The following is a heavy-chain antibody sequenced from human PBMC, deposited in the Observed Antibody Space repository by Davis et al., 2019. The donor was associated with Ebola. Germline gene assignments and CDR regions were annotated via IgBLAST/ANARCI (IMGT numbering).Heavy chain of an antibody. Sequence: SVLVSCNASAGTFSSYAISWVRQAPGQGLEWMGGIIPIFGTANYAQKFQGRVTITADEFTSTMELSSLRSEDTAVYYCAKDRYYGDYDLYYYYYGMDVWGQGTTVTVSS. CDR2: IIPIFGTA. V-gene: IGHV1-69*13. CDR3: AKDRYYGDYDLYYYYYGMDV. J-gene: IGHJ6*02. CDR1: AGTFSSYA. D-gene: IGHD4-17*01.